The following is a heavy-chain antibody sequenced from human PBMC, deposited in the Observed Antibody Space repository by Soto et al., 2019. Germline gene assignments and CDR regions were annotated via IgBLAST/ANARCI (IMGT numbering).Heavy chain of an antibody. CDR2: INDNGGDT. J-gene: IGHJ6*02. CDR1: GFTFSNNV. Sequence: EVQLLESGGGLVQPGGSLRLSCAASGFTFSNNVMSWVRQAPGKGLEWVSGINDNGGDTYYADSVKGRCTISRDNSKNTLYLQMNSLRAEDTAVYYCAKEVYGAARGAMDVWGQGTTVTGSS. CDR3: AKEVYGAARGAMDV. D-gene: IGHD2-8*01. V-gene: IGHV3-23*01.